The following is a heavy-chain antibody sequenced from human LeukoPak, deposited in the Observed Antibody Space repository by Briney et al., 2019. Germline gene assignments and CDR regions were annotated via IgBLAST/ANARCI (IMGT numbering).Heavy chain of an antibody. V-gene: IGHV3-23*01. D-gene: IGHD3-3*01. CDR3: AKDPYYDFWSGYYQYYFDY. CDR2: ISGSGGST. Sequence: GGSLRLSCAASGFTFSSYAMSWVRQAPGKGLEWVSAISGSGGSTYYADSVKGRFTISRDNSKNTLYLQMNSLRAEDTAVYYCAKDPYYDFWSGYYQYYFDYWGQGTLATVSS. J-gene: IGHJ4*02. CDR1: GFTFSSYA.